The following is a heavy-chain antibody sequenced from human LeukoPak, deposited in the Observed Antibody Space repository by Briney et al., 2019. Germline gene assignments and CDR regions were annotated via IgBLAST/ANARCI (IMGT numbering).Heavy chain of an antibody. Sequence: SETLSLTCAVSGGSISSGGYSWSWIRQPPGKGLEWIGYIYHSGSTYYNPSLKSRVTISVDRSKNQFSLKLSSVTAADTAVYYCARAGNYDSSSYPSYYFDYWGQGTLVTVSS. CDR1: GGSISSGGYS. V-gene: IGHV4-30-2*01. D-gene: IGHD3-22*01. J-gene: IGHJ4*02. CDR3: ARAGNYDSSSYPSYYFDY. CDR2: IYHSGST.